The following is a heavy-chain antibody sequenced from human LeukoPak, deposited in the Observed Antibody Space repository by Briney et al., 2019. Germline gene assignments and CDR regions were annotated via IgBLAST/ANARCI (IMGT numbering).Heavy chain of an antibody. CDR2: IYYSGST. J-gene: IGHJ6*03. Sequence: SETPSLTCTVSGGSISSYYWSWIRQPPGKGLEWIGYIYYSGSTNYNPSLKSRVTISVDTSKNQFSLKLSSVTAADTAVYYCASTKGENYDFWSGYYWVNYYMGVWGKGTTVTVSS. D-gene: IGHD3-3*01. CDR1: GGSISSYY. CDR3: ASTKGENYDFWSGYYWVNYYMGV. V-gene: IGHV4-59*01.